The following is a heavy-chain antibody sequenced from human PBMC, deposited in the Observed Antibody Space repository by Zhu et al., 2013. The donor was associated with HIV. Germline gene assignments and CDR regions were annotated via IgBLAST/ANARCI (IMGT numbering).Heavy chain of an antibody. CDR1: GGTFSSYA. CDR3: ATRPDSYSSNSGDNWFDP. D-gene: IGHD6-13*01. V-gene: IGHV1-69*06. J-gene: IGHJ5*02. CDR2: IIPIFGTA. Sequence: QVQLVQSGAEVKKPGSSVKVSCKASGGTFSSYAISWVRQAPGQGLEWMGGIIPIFGTANYAQKFQGRVTITADKSTSTAYMELSSLRSEDTAVYYCATRPDSYSSNSGDNWFDPLGPGNPGHRLL.